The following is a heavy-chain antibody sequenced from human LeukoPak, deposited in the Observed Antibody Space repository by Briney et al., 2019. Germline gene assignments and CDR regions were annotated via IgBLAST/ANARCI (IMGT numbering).Heavy chain of an antibody. Sequence: GGSLRPSCAASGFTFSSYAMSWVRQAPGKGLEWVSAISGSGGSTYYADSVKGRFTISRDNSKNTLYLQMNSLRAEDTAVYYCAKAPPRKWLLNHYPAFDIWGQGTMVTVSS. V-gene: IGHV3-23*01. CDR3: AKAPPRKWLLNHYPAFDI. CDR2: ISGSGGST. J-gene: IGHJ3*02. D-gene: IGHD6-19*01. CDR1: GFTFSSYA.